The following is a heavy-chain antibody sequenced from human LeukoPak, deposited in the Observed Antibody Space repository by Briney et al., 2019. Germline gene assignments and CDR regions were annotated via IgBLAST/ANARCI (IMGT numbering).Heavy chain of an antibody. CDR2: IIPIFGTA. D-gene: IGHD1-26*01. J-gene: IGHJ4*02. CDR1: GGTFSSYA. CDR3: ARDRGYSGSYVPFDY. V-gene: IGHV1-69*06. Sequence: ASVKVSCKASGGTFSSYAISWVRQAPGQGLEWMGGIIPIFGTANYAQKFQGRVTITADKSTSTAYMELSSLRSEDTAVYYCARDRGYSGSYVPFDYWGQGTLVTVSS.